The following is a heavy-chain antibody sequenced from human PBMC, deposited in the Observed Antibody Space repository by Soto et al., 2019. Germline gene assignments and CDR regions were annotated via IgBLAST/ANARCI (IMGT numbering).Heavy chain of an antibody. CDR1: GFTFSIYA. Sequence: HPGGSLRLSCAASGFTFSIYAMSWVRQAPGKGLEWVSAISGSGGSTYYAASVKGRFTISRDNSKNTLYLQMNSLRAEDTAVYYCAKDRYDCSGGSCHCYFDYWGQGTLVTVSS. V-gene: IGHV3-23*01. CDR3: AKDRYDCSGGSCHCYFDY. CDR2: ISGSGGST. J-gene: IGHJ4*02. D-gene: IGHD2-15*01.